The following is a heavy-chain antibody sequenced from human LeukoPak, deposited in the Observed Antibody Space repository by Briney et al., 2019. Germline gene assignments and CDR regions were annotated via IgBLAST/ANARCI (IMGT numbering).Heavy chain of an antibody. CDR3: ARGVYIAAAQYGY. Sequence: SETLYLTCTVSGGSISSCYWSWIRQPPGQGLEWIGYIYYSGTTNYNPSLKSRVTISVDTSKNQFSLKLSSVTAADTAVYYCARGVYIAAAQYGYWGQGTLVTVSS. J-gene: IGHJ4*02. CDR1: GGSISSCY. CDR2: IYYSGTT. V-gene: IGHV4-59*01. D-gene: IGHD6-13*01.